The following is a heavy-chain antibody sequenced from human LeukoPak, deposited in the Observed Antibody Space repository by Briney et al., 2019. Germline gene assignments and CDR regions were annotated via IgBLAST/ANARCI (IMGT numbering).Heavy chain of an antibody. V-gene: IGHV3-9*01. CDR1: GFTFGYSA. CDR2: ISWNNGNI. Sequence: GGSLRHSRAASGFTFGYSAMHWVRQAPGKGLEWVSSISWNNGNIDYADSMKGRFTISRDIAKSSLSLQINSLRPEDTALYYCAKGPGMAAMKLHFEYWRRGPVDTVSS. CDR3: AKGPGMAAMKLHFEY. D-gene: IGHD5-24*01. J-gene: IGHJ4*02.